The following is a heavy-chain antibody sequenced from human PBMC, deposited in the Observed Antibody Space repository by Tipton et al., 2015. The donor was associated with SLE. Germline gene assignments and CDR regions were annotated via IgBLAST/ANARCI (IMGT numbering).Heavy chain of an antibody. J-gene: IGHJ6*02. D-gene: IGHD3-10*01. V-gene: IGHV3-48*03. CDR2: ISSSSSTI. CDR1: GFTFSSYE. CDR3: ARSYYGSGSYLGSGMDV. Sequence: SLRLSCAASGFTFSSYEMNWVRQAPGKGLEWVSYISSSSSTIYYADSVKGRFTISRDNAKNSLYLQMNSLRAEDTAVYYCARSYYGSGSYLGSGMDVWGQGTTVTVSS.